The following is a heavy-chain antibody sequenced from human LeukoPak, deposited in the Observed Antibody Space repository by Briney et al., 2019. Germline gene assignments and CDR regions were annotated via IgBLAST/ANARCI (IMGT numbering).Heavy chain of an antibody. CDR3: ARVSSSSWWALDY. J-gene: IGHJ4*02. CDR2: INTDGSST. Sequence: PGGSLRLSCAASGFTFSSYWMHWVRQAPWKGLVWVSRINTDGSSTSYADSVKGRFTISRDNAKNTLYLQMNSLRAEDTAVYYCARVSSSSWWALDYWGQGTLVTVSS. CDR1: GFTFSSYW. D-gene: IGHD6-13*01. V-gene: IGHV3-74*01.